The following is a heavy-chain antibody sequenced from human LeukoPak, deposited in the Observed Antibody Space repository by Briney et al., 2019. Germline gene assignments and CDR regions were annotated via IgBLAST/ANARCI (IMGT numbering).Heavy chain of an antibody. CDR2: INSDGSSP. V-gene: IGHV3-74*01. CDR3: VRKATAPGRK. CDR1: GFPFSSNW. D-gene: IGHD1-14*01. Sequence: GRSLRLSCAASGFPFSSNWMHWVRQAPGKGLVWVSRINSDGSSPHYADSVKGRFTISRDNAKNTLYLEMNSLRAEDTAMYFFVRKATAPGRKRGRGTLVTVSS. J-gene: IGHJ4*02.